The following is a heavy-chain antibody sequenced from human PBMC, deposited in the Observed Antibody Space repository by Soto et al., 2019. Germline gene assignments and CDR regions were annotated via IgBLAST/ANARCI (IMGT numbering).Heavy chain of an antibody. CDR2: IWHAASTR. V-gene: IGHV3-33*06. CDR3: AKDRLAGGFDY. D-gene: IGHD3-16*01. J-gene: IGHJ4*02. Sequence: GGSLRLSCAASGFTFNNYGMHWVRQAPGKGLEWVAVIWHAASTRYYPGSVQGRFTISRDNSKNIVYLQMNSLRADDTAVYYCAKDRLAGGFDYWGQGTLVTVSS. CDR1: GFTFNNYG.